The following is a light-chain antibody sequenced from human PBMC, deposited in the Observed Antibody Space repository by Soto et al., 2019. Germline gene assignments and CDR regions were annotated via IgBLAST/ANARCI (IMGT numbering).Light chain of an antibody. J-gene: IGKJ2*01. V-gene: IGKV3-20*01. Sequence: EIVLTQSPATLSLSPGERATLSCRASQSVSSSYVAWYQQKPGQDPRLLIYGASSRATGIPDRFSGSGSGTDFTLTISRLEPEDFAVYYCQQYSASLYTFGQGTKLEIK. CDR3: QQYSASLYT. CDR2: GAS. CDR1: QSVSSSY.